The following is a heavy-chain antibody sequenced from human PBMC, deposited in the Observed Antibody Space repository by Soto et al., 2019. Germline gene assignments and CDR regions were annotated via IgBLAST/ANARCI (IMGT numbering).Heavy chain of an antibody. V-gene: IGHV3-73*02. CDR3: NSGADYYDSSGYHYYFDY. CDR1: GFTFSGSA. CDR2: IRSKANSYAT. Sequence: EVQLVESGGGLVQPGGSLKLSCAASGFTFSGSAMHWVRQASGKGLEWVGRIRSKANSYATAYAASVKGRFTISRDDSKNTAYLQMNSMKTEDTAVYYCNSGADYYDSSGYHYYFDYWGQGTLVTVSS. J-gene: IGHJ4*02. D-gene: IGHD3-22*01.